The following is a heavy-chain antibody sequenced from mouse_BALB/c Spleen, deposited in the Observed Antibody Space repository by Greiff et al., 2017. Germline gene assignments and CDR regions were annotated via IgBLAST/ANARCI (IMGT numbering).Heavy chain of an antibody. D-gene: IGHD6-1*01. CDR1: GFTFSSYA. CDR2: ISSGGSYT. CDR3: ARASGAWFAY. J-gene: IGHJ3*01. Sequence: EVKLVESGGGLVKPGGSQKLSCAASGFTFSSYAMSWVRQSPEKRLEWVAEISSGGSYTYYPDTVTGRFTISRDNAKNTLYLEMSSLRSEDTAMYYCARASGAWFAYWGQGTLVTVSA. V-gene: IGHV5-9-4*01.